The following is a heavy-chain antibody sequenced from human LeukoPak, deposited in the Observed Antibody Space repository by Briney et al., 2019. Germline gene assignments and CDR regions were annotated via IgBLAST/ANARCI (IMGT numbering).Heavy chain of an antibody. D-gene: IGHD6-19*01. Sequence: GGSMRLSCVASGFTFSSYSMGWVSQAPGKGLEWVSSISSSSSYIYYADSVAGRCTISRDNAKNSLYLQMNNLRAEDTAVYYFTRLAVAHFYSWGQRTLVTVSS. CDR2: ISSSSSYI. CDR3: TRLAVAHFYS. V-gene: IGHV3-21*01. J-gene: IGHJ4*02. CDR1: GFTFSSYS.